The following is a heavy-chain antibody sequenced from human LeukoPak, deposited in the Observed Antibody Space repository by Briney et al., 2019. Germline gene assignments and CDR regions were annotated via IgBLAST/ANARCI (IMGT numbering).Heavy chain of an antibody. Sequence: GGSLRLSCAASGFTFSSYTMSWVRQAPGKRLEWVSTITTSDGNTYYADSVKGRFTVSRDNSKNTLFLQMNSLRAEDTAVYYCAKDGGLWVSAHWGDSWGRGTLVTVPS. D-gene: IGHD7-27*01. J-gene: IGHJ4*02. V-gene: IGHV3-23*01. CDR2: ITTSDGNT. CDR3: AKDGGLWVSAHWGDS. CDR1: GFTFSSYT.